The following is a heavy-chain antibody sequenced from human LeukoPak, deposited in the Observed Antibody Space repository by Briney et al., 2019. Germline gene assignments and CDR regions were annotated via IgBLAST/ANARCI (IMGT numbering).Heavy chain of an antibody. CDR1: GFTFSSYA. CDR3: AKDIRWYDSSGQFDY. Sequence: GGSLRLSCAASGFTFSSYAMSWVRQAPGKGLEWVSGISWNSGSIGYADSVKGRFTISRDNAKNSLYLQMNSLRAEDTALYYCAKDIRWYDSSGQFDYWGQGTLVTVSS. V-gene: IGHV3-9*01. J-gene: IGHJ4*02. CDR2: ISWNSGSI. D-gene: IGHD3-22*01.